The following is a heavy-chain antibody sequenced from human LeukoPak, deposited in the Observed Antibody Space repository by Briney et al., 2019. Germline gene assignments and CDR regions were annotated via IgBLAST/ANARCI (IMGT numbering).Heavy chain of an antibody. J-gene: IGHJ4*02. CDR3: ARDWLEAAAGSLDY. D-gene: IGHD6-13*01. V-gene: IGHV3-30-3*01. CDR1: GFTFSSYA. CDR2: ISYDGSNK. Sequence: AGGSLRLSCAASGFTFSSYAMHWVRQAPGKGLEWVAVISYDGSNKYYADSVKGRFTISRDNSKNTLYLQMNSLRAEDTAVYYCARDWLEAAAGSLDYWGQGTLVTVSS.